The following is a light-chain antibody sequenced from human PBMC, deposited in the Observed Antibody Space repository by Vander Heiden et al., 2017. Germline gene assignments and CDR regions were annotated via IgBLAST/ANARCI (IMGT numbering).Light chain of an antibody. CDR3: QSYDSSLSVV. J-gene: IGLJ2*01. CDR1: SSNIGAVYG. CDR2: GNT. V-gene: IGLV1-40*01. Sequence: QSVLTQPPSLSGAPGQRIIISCTGRSSNIGAVYGVHWYQQLPGTAPKLLIYGNTNRPSGVPDRFSGSKSGTSASLAITGLQAEDEADYYCQSYDSSLSVVFGGGTKLTVL.